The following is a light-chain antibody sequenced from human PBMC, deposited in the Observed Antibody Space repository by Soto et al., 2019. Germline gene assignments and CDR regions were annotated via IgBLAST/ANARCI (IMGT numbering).Light chain of an antibody. Sequence: IPMSLSPASLSAPVGDSVTIISLASQGISTYLNWYQQKPGKAPKLLIYAASSLESGVPSRFSGSGSETDFTLTISSLQSEDFVTYSCQQCYSTPWTFGQGTKVDI. CDR2: AAS. CDR1: QGISTY. V-gene: IGKV1-39*01. CDR3: QQCYSTPWT. J-gene: IGKJ1*01.